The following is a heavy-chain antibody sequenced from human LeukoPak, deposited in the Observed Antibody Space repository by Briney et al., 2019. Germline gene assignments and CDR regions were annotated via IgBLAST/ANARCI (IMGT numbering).Heavy chain of an antibody. CDR3: ARDGVTYYDILTGLDY. CDR2: ISAYNGNT. Sequence: GSSVKVSCKASGGTFNSYAISWVRQAPGQGLEWMGWISAYNGNTNYAQKLQGRVTMTTDTSTSTAYMELRSLRSDDTAVYYCARDGVTYYDILTGLDYWGQGTLVTVSS. V-gene: IGHV1-18*01. CDR1: GGTFNSYA. D-gene: IGHD3-9*01. J-gene: IGHJ4*02.